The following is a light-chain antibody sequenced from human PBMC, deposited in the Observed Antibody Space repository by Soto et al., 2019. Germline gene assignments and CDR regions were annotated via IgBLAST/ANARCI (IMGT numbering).Light chain of an antibody. J-gene: IGKJ2*01. CDR1: ESVSSY. V-gene: IGKV3-11*01. CDR3: QQRGNWPQT. CDR2: DAS. Sequence: EIVLTQSPDTLSLSPGERATLSCRASESVSSYLAWYQQKLGQAPRLLIYDASNRATGIPPRFSGSGSGTDFTLTISSLEPEDFAVYYCQQRGNWPQTFGQGTNLEIK.